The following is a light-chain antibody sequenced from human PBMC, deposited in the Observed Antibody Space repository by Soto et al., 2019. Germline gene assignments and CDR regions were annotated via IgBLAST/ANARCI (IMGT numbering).Light chain of an antibody. CDR2: DAS. Sequence: EIVLTQSPGTLSLSPGERATLSCRASQSVSSNYLVWYQQKPGQAPRLLVFDASNRATGIPDRFSGSGSGPDFTLTISRLEPEDFAVYYCQQYGSSPLTFGGGTKVEIK. J-gene: IGKJ4*01. CDR1: QSVSSNY. CDR3: QQYGSSPLT. V-gene: IGKV3-20*01.